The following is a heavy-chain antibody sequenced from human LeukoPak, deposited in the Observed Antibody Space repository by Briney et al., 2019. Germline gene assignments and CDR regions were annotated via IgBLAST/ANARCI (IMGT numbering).Heavy chain of an antibody. Sequence: GGSLRLSCAASGFTFSSYSMNWVRQAPGKGLEWFSSISSSSSYIYYADSVKGRFTISRDNAKNSLYLQMNSLRAEDTAVYYCARVSIGGWGLDYWGQGTLVTVSS. D-gene: IGHD6-19*01. CDR3: ARVSIGGWGLDY. J-gene: IGHJ4*02. CDR1: GFTFSSYS. CDR2: ISSSSSYI. V-gene: IGHV3-21*04.